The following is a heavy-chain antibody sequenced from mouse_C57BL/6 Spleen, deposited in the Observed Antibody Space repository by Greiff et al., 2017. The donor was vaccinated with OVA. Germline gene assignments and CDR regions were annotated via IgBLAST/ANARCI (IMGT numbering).Heavy chain of an antibody. CDR3: ARSEFITTSYWYFDV. CDR2: IDPSDSDT. V-gene: IGHV1-52*01. D-gene: IGHD1-1*01. CDR1: GYTFTSYW. Sequence: QVQLQQPGAELVRPGSSVKLSCKASGYTFTSYWMHWVKQRPIQGLEWIGNIDPSDSDTHYNQKFKDKATLTVDKASSTAYMQLSSLTSEDSAFYYCARSEFITTSYWYFDVWGTGTTVTVSS. J-gene: IGHJ1*03.